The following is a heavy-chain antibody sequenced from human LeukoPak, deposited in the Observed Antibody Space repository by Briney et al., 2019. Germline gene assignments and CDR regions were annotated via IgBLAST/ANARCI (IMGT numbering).Heavy chain of an antibody. Sequence: PGGSLRLSCAASGFTFSSYSMNWVRQAPGKGLEWVSSISSSSSYIYYADSVKGRFTISRDNAKNSLYLQMNSLRAEDTAVYYCARDHDSSGYYLYYFDYWGQGTLVTVSS. D-gene: IGHD3-22*01. CDR3: ARDHDSSGYYLYYFDY. J-gene: IGHJ4*02. CDR2: ISSSSSYI. V-gene: IGHV3-21*01. CDR1: GFTFSSYS.